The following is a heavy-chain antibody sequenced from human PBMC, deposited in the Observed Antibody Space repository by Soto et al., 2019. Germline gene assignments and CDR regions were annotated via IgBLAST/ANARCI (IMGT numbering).Heavy chain of an antibody. CDR3: AREYSSSSGRTLDI. J-gene: IGHJ3*02. CDR2: IYSSGST. D-gene: IGHD6-6*01. Sequence: QVQLQESGPGLVKPSETLSLTCTVSGGSINTYYWTWIRQPAGKGLEWIGRIYSSGSTNYNPSLRSRVTMSLDTSKNQFSLRLTSVTAADTAVYYCAREYSSSSGRTLDIWGQGTLVTVSS. V-gene: IGHV4-4*07. CDR1: GGSINTYY.